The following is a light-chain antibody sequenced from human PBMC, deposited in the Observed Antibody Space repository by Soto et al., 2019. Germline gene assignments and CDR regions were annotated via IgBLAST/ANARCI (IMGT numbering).Light chain of an antibody. Sequence: QSVLTQPASVSGSPGQSITISCTGTSSDVGCYNLVSWYQQHPGKAPKLMIYEVSKRPSGVSNRFSGSKSGNTASLTISGLQAEDEADYYCCSYAGSYYGFGTGTKVTVL. CDR1: SSDVGCYNL. J-gene: IGLJ1*01. CDR3: CSYAGSYYG. CDR2: EVS. V-gene: IGLV2-23*02.